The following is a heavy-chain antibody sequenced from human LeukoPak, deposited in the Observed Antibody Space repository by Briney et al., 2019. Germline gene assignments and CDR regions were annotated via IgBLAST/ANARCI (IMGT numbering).Heavy chain of an antibody. J-gene: IGHJ6*03. Sequence: SETLSLTCTVSGGSISSGPYYWSWIRQPAGKGLEWIGRIYSSGRTNYNPSLKSRVTISVDTSKNQFSLKLSSVTAADTAVYYCARGLTVVTLHYYYMDVWGKGTTVTISS. D-gene: IGHD4-23*01. CDR1: GGSISSGPYY. V-gene: IGHV4-61*02. CDR2: IYSSGRT. CDR3: ARGLTVVTLHYYYMDV.